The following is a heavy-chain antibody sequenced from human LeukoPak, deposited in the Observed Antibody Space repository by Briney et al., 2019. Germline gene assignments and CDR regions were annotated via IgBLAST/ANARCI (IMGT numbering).Heavy chain of an antibody. D-gene: IGHD6-19*01. CDR1: GDSVSSNSAA. CDR2: TYYRSKWYN. CDR3: XREYSSGYYXYYGMDV. V-gene: IGHV6-1*01. Sequence: SQTLSLTCAISGDSVSSNSAAWNWIRQSPSRGLEWLGRTYYRSKWYNDYAVSVKSRITINPDTSKNQFSLQLNSVTPEDTAVXXCXREYSSGYYXYYGMDVWGQGTTVTVSS. J-gene: IGHJ6*02.